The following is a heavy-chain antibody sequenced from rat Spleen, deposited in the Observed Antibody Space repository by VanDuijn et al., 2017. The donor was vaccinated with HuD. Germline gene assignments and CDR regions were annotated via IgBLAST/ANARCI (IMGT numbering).Heavy chain of an antibody. Sequence: QVQLKESGPGLVQPSQTLSLTCTVSGFSLTSDGVSWVRQPPGKSLVWMGTIWAGGGTNYNSAVQSRLSISRDTSKSQVFLKMNSLQPEDTGTYYCARHKQLRYYFDYWGQGVMVTVSS. CDR2: IWAGGGT. D-gene: IGHD1-10*01. CDR3: ARHKQLRYYFDY. CDR1: GFSLTSDG. J-gene: IGHJ2*01. V-gene: IGHV2-72*01.